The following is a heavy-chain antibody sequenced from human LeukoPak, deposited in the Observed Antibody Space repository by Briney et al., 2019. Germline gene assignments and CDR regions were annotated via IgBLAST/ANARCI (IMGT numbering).Heavy chain of an antibody. V-gene: IGHV1-69*04. Sequence: GASVKVSCKASGGTFSSYAISWVRQAPGQGLEWMGRIIPILGIANYAQKFQGRVTITADKSTSTAYMELSSLRSEDTAVYYCASSYGGNVGKTSAFDIWGQGTMVTVSS. D-gene: IGHD2-15*01. CDR3: ASSYGGNVGKTSAFDI. CDR2: IIPILGIA. CDR1: GGTFSSYA. J-gene: IGHJ3*02.